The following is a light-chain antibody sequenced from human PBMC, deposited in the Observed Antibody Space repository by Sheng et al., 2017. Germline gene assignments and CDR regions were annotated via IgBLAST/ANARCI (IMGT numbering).Light chain of an antibody. J-gene: IGLJ3*02. CDR3: GSFSSSNTWV. CDR1: SSDIGTYNY. V-gene: IGLV2-14*03. CDR2: DVA. Sequence: QSALTQPASVSGFPGQSITISCTGTSSDIGTYNYVSWYQQHPGKAPKLIIYDVANRPSGVSNRFSGSKSGNTASLTISGLQAEDEGDYYCGSFSSSNTWVFGGGTKLSVL.